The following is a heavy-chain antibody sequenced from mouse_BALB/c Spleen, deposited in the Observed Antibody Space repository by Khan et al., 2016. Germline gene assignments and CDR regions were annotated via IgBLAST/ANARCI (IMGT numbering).Heavy chain of an antibody. CDR1: GYSITSDYA. J-gene: IGHJ3*01. Sequence: EVQLQEPGPGLVKPSQSLSLTCTVTGYSITSDYAWNWIRQFPGNKLEWMGYISYSGSTNYNPSLKSRVSITRDTSQNQVFLQLNSVTTEDTDTYYWARSIGYRGFAYWGQGTLVTVSA. V-gene: IGHV3-2*02. CDR3: ARSIGYRGFAY. CDR2: ISYSGST. D-gene: IGHD2-2*01.